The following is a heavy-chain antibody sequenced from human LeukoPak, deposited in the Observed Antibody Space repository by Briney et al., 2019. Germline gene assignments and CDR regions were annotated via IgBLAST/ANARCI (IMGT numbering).Heavy chain of an antibody. V-gene: IGHV4-30-4*01. Sequence: TTSETLSLTCTVSGGSISSGDYYWSWIRQPPGKGLEWIGYIYYIGNTFYNPSLKSRVTISVDTSKNQFSLKLSSVTAADTAVYYCASAYCGGDCTPYWYFDLWGRGTLVTVSS. D-gene: IGHD2-21*02. CDR2: IYYIGNT. CDR1: GGSISSGDYY. CDR3: ASAYCGGDCTPYWYFDL. J-gene: IGHJ2*01.